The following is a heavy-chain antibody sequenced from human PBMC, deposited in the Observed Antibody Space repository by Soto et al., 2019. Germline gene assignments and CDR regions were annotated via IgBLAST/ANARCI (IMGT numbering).Heavy chain of an antibody. J-gene: IGHJ4*02. V-gene: IGHV3-23*01. Sequence: GGSLRLSCAASGFTFSSYAMSWVRQAPGKGLEWVSAISGSGGSTYYADSVKGRFTISRDNSKNTLYLQMNSLRAEDTAVYYCARYCSGGSCYYFDYWGQGTLVTVSS. D-gene: IGHD2-15*01. CDR1: GFTFSSYA. CDR3: ARYCSGGSCYYFDY. CDR2: ISGSGGST.